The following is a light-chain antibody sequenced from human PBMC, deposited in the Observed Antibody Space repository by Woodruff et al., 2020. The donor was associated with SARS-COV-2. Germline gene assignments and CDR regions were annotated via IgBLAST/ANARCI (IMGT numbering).Light chain of an antibody. CDR2: VNN. Sequence: QLPGAAPKLLVYVNNQGPSGVPDRFSGSKSGSSASLAISGLRSEDEADYYCAAWDDNLSDVVFGGGTKLTVL. CDR3: AAWDDNLSDVV. V-gene: IGLV1-47*01. J-gene: IGLJ2*01.